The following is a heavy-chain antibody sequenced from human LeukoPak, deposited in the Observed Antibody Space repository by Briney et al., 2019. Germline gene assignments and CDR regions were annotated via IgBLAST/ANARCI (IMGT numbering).Heavy chain of an antibody. D-gene: IGHD1-26*01. CDR2: IIPIFGTA. V-gene: IGHV1-69*13. Sequence: SVKVSCKASGGTFSSYAISWVRQAPGQGLEWVGGIIPIFGTANYAQKFQGRVTITADESTSTAYMELSSLRSEDTAVYYCAIRTGTYPYYFDYWGQGTLVTVSS. J-gene: IGHJ4*02. CDR3: AIRTGTYPYYFDY. CDR1: GGTFSSYA.